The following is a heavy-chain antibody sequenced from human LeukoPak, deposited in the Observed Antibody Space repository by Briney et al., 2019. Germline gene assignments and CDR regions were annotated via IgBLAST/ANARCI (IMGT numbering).Heavy chain of an antibody. J-gene: IGHJ4*02. D-gene: IGHD2/OR15-2a*01. Sequence: PGGSLRLSCAASGFTFSSYEMNWVRQAPGKGLEWVSYISSSGSTIYYADSVKGRFTISRDNAKNSLYLQMNSLRAEDTAVYYCARETFIQNFDHWGQGTLVTVSS. CDR1: GFTFSSYE. CDR2: ISSSGSTI. V-gene: IGHV3-48*03. CDR3: ARETFIQNFDH.